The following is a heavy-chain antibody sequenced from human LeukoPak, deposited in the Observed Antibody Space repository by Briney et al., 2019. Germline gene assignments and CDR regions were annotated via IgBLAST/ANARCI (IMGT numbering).Heavy chain of an antibody. D-gene: IGHD3-9*01. V-gene: IGHV4-39*01. CDR3: ARLSRDILTGYYFGY. CDR1: GGSISSSSYY. Sequence: PSETLSLTCTVSGGSISSSSYYWGWIRQPPGKGLEWIGSIYYSGSTYYNPSLESRVTISVDTSKNQFSLKLSSVTAADTAVYYRARLSRDILTGYYFGYWGQGTLVTVSS. CDR2: IYYSGST. J-gene: IGHJ4*02.